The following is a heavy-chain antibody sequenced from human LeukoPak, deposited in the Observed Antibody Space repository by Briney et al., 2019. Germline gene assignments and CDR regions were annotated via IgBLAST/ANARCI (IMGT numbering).Heavy chain of an antibody. J-gene: IGHJ5*02. D-gene: IGHD2-2*01. V-gene: IGHV1-24*01. CDR2: FDPEDGET. CDR3: ATYPLGYCSSTSCLPPNWFDP. CDR1: GYTLTELS. Sequence: ASVKVSCTVSGYTLTELSMHWVRQAPGKGLEWMGGFDPEDGETIYAQKFQGRVTMTEDTSTDTAYMELSSLRSEDTAVYYCATYPLGYCSSTSCLPPNWFDPWGQGTLVTVSS.